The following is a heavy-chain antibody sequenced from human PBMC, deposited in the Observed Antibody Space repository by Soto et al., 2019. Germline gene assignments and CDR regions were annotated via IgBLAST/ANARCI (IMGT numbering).Heavy chain of an antibody. CDR1: GFTFSSYS. J-gene: IGHJ4*02. CDR2: ISSSSSTI. V-gene: IGHV3-48*02. Sequence: GGSLRLSCAASGFTFSSYSMNWVRQAPGKGLEWVSYISSSSSTIYYADSVKGRFTISRDNAKNSLYLQMNSLRDEDTAVYYCARVPTTYYYDSSGYYWLDYWGQGTLVTVSS. D-gene: IGHD3-22*01. CDR3: ARVPTTYYYDSSGYYWLDY.